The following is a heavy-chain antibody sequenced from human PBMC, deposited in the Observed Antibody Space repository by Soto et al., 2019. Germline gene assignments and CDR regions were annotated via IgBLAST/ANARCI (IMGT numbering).Heavy chain of an antibody. V-gene: IGHV5-10-1*01. D-gene: IGHD3-3*01. Sequence: PGESLKISCKGSGYSFTSYWISWVRQMPGKGLEWMGRIDPSDSYTNYSPSFQGHVTISADKSISTAYLQWSSLKASDTAMYYCARHGNYYDFWSGSDQSSWGQGTPVTVSS. CDR2: IDPSDSYT. CDR1: GYSFTSYW. J-gene: IGHJ5*02. CDR3: ARHGNYYDFWSGSDQSS.